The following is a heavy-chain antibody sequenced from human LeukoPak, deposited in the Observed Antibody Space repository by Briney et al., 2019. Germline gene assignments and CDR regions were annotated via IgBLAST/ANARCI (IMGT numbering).Heavy chain of an antibody. V-gene: IGHV3-30*04. J-gene: IGHJ4*02. Sequence: GGSLRLSCAASGFTFSSYAMHWVRQAPGKGLGWVALISYDESNIYYADSVKGRFTISRDNSKNTLFLQMNSLRVEDTAVYYCARARRWLQLDFDRWGQGTLVTVSS. D-gene: IGHD5-24*01. CDR1: GFTFSSYA. CDR3: ARARRWLQLDFDR. CDR2: ISYDESNI.